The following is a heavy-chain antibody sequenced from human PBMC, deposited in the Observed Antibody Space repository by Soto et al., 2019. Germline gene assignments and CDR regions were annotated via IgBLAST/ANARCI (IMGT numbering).Heavy chain of an antibody. CDR2: IKSKTDGGTT. CDR3: TTELVVPAAIPWFDP. D-gene: IGHD2-2*01. Sequence: VGSLRLSCAASGFTFSNAWMSWVRQAPGKGLEWVGRIKSKTDGGTTDYAAPVKGRFTISRDDSKNTLYLQMNSLKTEDTAVYYCTTELVVPAAIPWFDPWGQGTLVTVSS. CDR1: GFTFSNAW. J-gene: IGHJ5*02. V-gene: IGHV3-15*01.